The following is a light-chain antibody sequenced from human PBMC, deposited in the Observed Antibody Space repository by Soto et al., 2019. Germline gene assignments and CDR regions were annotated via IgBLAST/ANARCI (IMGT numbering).Light chain of an antibody. Sequence: EIVLTQSPATLSLSPGERATLSCRASQSVSSYLAWYQQKPGQAPRLLIYDASNRATGIPARFSGSGSGTDFTLTITRLEPEDFAIYYCQQYGGSPMTFGQGTRLEIK. J-gene: IGKJ5*01. CDR2: DAS. V-gene: IGKV3-11*01. CDR1: QSVSSY. CDR3: QQYGGSPMT.